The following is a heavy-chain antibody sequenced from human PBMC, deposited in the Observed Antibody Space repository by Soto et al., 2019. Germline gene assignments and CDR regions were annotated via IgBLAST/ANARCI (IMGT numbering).Heavy chain of an antibody. CDR3: ARDQGRWLKPTFDY. J-gene: IGHJ4*02. CDR1: GFTFSSYS. CDR2: ISSSSSTI. Sequence: PGGSLRLSCAASGFTFSSYSMNWVRQAPGKGLEWVSYISSSSSTIYYADSVKGRFTISRDNAKNSLYLQMNSLRDEDTVVYYCARDQGRWLKPTFDYWGQGTLVTVSS. D-gene: IGHD5-12*01. V-gene: IGHV3-48*02.